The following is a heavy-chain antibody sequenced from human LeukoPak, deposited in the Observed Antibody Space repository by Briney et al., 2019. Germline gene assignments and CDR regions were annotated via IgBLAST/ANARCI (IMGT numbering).Heavy chain of an antibody. CDR1: GGSISSDY. V-gene: IGHV4-59*01. CDR2: ISYSGGT. J-gene: IGHJ3*02. Sequence: SETLSLTCTVSGGSISSDYWSWIRQPPGKGLEWIGYISYSGGTDYNPSLKSRVTISIDTSKIQFSLKLSSVTAADTAVYYCAKESITLFGVVNPNAFDIWGQGTMVTVSS. D-gene: IGHD3-3*01. CDR3: AKESITLFGVVNPNAFDI.